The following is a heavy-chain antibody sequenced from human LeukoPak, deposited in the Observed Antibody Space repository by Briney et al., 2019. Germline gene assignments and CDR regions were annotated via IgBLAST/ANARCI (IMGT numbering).Heavy chain of an antibody. Sequence: SETLSLTCTVSGGSITTYYWSWLRQSPGRGQEWIGYIHHSVSPTYNPSLKSRVTISVDTSKNQFSLKVSSVTAADTAVYYCARDILMVGATHYFDYWGQGTLVTVSS. CDR3: ARDILMVGATHYFDY. CDR1: GGSITTYY. J-gene: IGHJ4*02. V-gene: IGHV4-59*01. CDR2: IHHSVSP. D-gene: IGHD1-26*01.